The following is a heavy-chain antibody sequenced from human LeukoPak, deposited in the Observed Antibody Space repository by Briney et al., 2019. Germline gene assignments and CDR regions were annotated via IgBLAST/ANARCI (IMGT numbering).Heavy chain of an antibody. J-gene: IGHJ4*02. CDR1: GGSISSHY. CDR3: AREPGYSGSFDY. D-gene: IGHD3-9*01. V-gene: IGHV4-4*07. Sequence: SETLSLTCTVSGGSISSHYWSWIRQPAGKGLEWIGRIYTSGSTNYNPSLKSRVTISVDKSKNQFSLKLSSVTAADTAVYYCAREPGYSGSFDYWGQGTLVTVSS. CDR2: IYTSGST.